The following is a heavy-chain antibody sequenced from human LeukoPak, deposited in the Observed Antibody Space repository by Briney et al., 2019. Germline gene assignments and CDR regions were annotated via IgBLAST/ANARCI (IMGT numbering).Heavy chain of an antibody. V-gene: IGHV3-33*06. Sequence: GGSLRLSCAASGFTFSSYEMNWVRQAPGKGLEWVAAIWYDGTQKYYADSVKGRFTISRDNSKNTLYVQMNSLRAEDTAVYYCAKGSSGYDYMVVWGQGTLVTVSS. J-gene: IGHJ4*02. CDR2: IWYDGTQK. D-gene: IGHD5-12*01. CDR3: AKGSSGYDYMVV. CDR1: GFTFSSYE.